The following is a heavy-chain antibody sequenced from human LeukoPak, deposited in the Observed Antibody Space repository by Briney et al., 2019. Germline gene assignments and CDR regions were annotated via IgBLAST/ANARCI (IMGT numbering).Heavy chain of an antibody. CDR2: IYYSGST. J-gene: IGHJ4*02. Sequence: SETLSLTCTVSGGSISTYYWSWIRQPPGKGLEWIGYIYYSGSTNYNPSLKSRVTISVDTSMNQFSLNLSSVTAADTAVYYCARHVWTWAGAAAAINYWGQGTLVTVSS. CDR1: GGSISTYY. D-gene: IGHD2-2*01. CDR3: ARHVWTWAGAAAAINY. V-gene: IGHV4-59*08.